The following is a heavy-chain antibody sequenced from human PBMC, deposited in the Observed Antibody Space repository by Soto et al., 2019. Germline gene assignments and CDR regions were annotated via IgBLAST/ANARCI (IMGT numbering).Heavy chain of an antibody. CDR1: GGSISSSTQY. Sequence: QLQLQESGPGLVKASETLSLTCTVSGGSISSSTQYWGWIRQPPGKGLEWIGSIYQSGRTYYNPSFKSRVSITVDPSKNQFSLILDSVTAADTAVYYCARQENSWGQGTLITVSS. V-gene: IGHV4-39*01. J-gene: IGHJ1*01. CDR3: ARQENS. CDR2: IYQSGRT. D-gene: IGHD1-7*01.